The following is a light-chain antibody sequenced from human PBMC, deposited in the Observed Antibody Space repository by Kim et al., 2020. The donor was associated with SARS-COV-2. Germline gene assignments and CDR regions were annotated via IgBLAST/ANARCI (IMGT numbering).Light chain of an antibody. CDR2: ENI. Sequence: QSVLTQAPSVSGAPGQRVTISCAGTGSNIGAGYDVHWYQHLPGTAPKLLIYENINRPSEVPDRFSGSKSDTTASLAIAGLRADDEADYYCQSYERSLSGWGFGGGTKVTVL. V-gene: IGLV1-40*01. CDR1: GSNIGAGYD. CDR3: QSYERSLSGWG. J-gene: IGLJ3*02.